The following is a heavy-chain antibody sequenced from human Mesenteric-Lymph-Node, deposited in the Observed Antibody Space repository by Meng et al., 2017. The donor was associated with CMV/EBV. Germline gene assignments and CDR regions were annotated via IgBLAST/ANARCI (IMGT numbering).Heavy chain of an antibody. CDR2: ISSSSSYI. J-gene: IGHJ4*02. CDR3: ARDVGRDYDPSDYFDY. CDR1: GFTFSSYS. D-gene: IGHD4-17*01. Sequence: GGSLRLSCAASGFTFSSYSMNWVRQAPGKGLEWVSSISSSSSYIYYADSVKGRFTISRDNAKNSLYLQMNSLRAEDTAVYYCARDVGRDYDPSDYFDYWGQGTLVTVSS. V-gene: IGHV3-21*01.